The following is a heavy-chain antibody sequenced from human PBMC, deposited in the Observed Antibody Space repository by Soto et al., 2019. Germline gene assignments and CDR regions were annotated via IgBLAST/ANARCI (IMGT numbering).Heavy chain of an antibody. Sequence: GGSLILSCAAPGFTFSNYWMHWVRQAPGKGLEWVSRINAAGDTTTYADSVKGRFTISRDNAKNTLYLQMSSLRAEDTAVYYCVKDLGELRYFDWLMVPGGLNYVSYFDYWGQGTLVTVSS. CDR3: VKDLGELRYFDWLMVPGGLNYVSYFDY. CDR2: INAAGDTT. J-gene: IGHJ4*02. CDR1: GFTFSNYW. V-gene: IGHV3-74*01. D-gene: IGHD3-9*01.